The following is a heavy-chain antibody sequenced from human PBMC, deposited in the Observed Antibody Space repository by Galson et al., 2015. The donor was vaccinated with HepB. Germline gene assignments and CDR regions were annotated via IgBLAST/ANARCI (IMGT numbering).Heavy chain of an antibody. V-gene: IGHV1-3*01. J-gene: IGHJ6*02. CDR3: ARDYVSDQGVGYSYGMDV. CDR1: GYTFTSYA. CDR2: INAGNGNT. D-gene: IGHD3-22*01. Sequence: SVKVSCKASGYTFTSYAMHWVRQAPGQRLEWMGWINAGNGNTKYSQKFQGRVTITRDTSASTAYMELSSLRSEDTAVYYCARDYVSDQGVGYSYGMDVWGQGTTVTVSS.